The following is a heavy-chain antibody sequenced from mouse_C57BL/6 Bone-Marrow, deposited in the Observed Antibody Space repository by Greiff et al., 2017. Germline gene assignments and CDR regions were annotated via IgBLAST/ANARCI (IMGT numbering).Heavy chain of an antibody. CDR3: ARHVYGSSYAMDY. D-gene: IGHD1-1*01. V-gene: IGHV2-6-1*01. Sequence: VKLMESGPGLVAPSQSLSITCTVSGFSLTSYGVHWVRQPPGKGLEWLVVIWSDGSTTYNSALKSSLSISEDNSKSQVFLKMNSLQADDTAMYYCARHVYGSSYAMDYWGQGTSVTVSS. CDR1: GFSLTSYG. CDR2: IWSDGST. J-gene: IGHJ4*01.